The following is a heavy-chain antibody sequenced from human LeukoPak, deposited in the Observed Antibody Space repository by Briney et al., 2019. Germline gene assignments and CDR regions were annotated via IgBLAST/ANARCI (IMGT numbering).Heavy chain of an antibody. CDR1: GFTFSNHW. V-gene: IGHV3-23*01. Sequence: GGSLRLSCAASGFTFSNHWMHWVRQAPGKGLEWVSVISGRGGSTYYGSGSSTYYADSVKGRFTLSRDNTKNTLYLQMNSLRVEDTAVYYCAKQPMARGVPSPNFDYWSQGTLVTVSS. D-gene: IGHD3-10*01. CDR3: AKQPMARGVPSPNFDY. J-gene: IGHJ4*02. CDR2: ISGRGGSTYYGSGSST.